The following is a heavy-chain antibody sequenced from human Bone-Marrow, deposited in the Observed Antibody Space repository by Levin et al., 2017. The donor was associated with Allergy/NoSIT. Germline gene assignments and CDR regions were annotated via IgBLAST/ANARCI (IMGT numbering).Heavy chain of an antibody. D-gene: IGHD5-12*01. CDR1: EFIVRSNY. CDR3: VARSNGMDV. V-gene: IGHV3-66*01. Sequence: GESLKISCTASEFIVRSNYMSWVRQAPGRGLDWVSNIYSGGSAYYADSVKGRFTISRDNSKNTLYLQMNSLRAEDTAVYYCVARSNGMDVWGQGTTVTVSS. J-gene: IGHJ6*02. CDR2: IYSGGSA.